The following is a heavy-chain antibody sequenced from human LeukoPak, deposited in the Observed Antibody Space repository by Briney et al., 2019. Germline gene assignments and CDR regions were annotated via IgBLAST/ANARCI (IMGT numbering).Heavy chain of an antibody. CDR3: AKDPLDIVVVPAAVPSAFDI. J-gene: IGHJ3*02. Sequence: GGSLRLSCAASGFTFDFYGMHWVRQAPGKGLEWVAFIRYDGSNKYYADSVNGRFTISRDDSKNTLYLQMNSLRAEDTAVYYCAKDPLDIVVVPAAVPSAFDIWGQGTMVTVSS. D-gene: IGHD2-2*03. CDR2: IRYDGSNK. V-gene: IGHV3-30*02. CDR1: GFTFDFYG.